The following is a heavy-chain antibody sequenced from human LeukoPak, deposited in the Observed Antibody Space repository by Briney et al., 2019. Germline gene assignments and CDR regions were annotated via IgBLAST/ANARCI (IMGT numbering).Heavy chain of an antibody. V-gene: IGHV1-8*03. Sequence: ASVKVSCKAPGYTFTRYDINWMRQATEQEPEWMGYINPNTGKAGYAQKFQGRVTITRDTSINTVYMELSSLRSEDTAVYYCATTAARWGYFGFWGQGTLVTVSS. CDR2: INPNTGKA. J-gene: IGHJ4*02. CDR3: ATTAARWGYFGF. D-gene: IGHD6-6*01. CDR1: GYTFTRYD.